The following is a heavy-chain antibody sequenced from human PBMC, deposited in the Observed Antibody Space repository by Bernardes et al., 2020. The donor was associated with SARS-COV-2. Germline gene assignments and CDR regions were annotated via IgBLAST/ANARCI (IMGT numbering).Heavy chain of an antibody. CDR1: GFNFVNHW. Sequence: GGSLRLSCAASGFNFVNHWMSWVRQTPGKGLEWVANIKQDGSKTYYVASMNGRFTLSRDNTNNSLSLQMNNLRVEDTAVYYCAKEWDTVPGNAFDIWGHGTLVTVSS. V-gene: IGHV3-7*01. D-gene: IGHD2-8*01. CDR2: IKQDGSKT. CDR3: AKEWDTVPGNAFDI. J-gene: IGHJ3*02.